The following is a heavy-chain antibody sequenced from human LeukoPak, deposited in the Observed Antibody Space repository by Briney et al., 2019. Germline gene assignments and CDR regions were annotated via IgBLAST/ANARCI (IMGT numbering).Heavy chain of an antibody. Sequence: SETLSLTCTVSGDSISASSYYWGWIRQPPGKGLEWLGSIYYSGSTYYNPSLKSRVTISVDTSKNQFSLNLYSVTAADTAVFYCARSYYYDYRQIDYWGQGTLVTVSS. CDR2: IYYSGST. CDR3: ARSYYYDYRQIDY. D-gene: IGHD3-22*01. J-gene: IGHJ4*02. V-gene: IGHV4-39*01. CDR1: GDSISASSYY.